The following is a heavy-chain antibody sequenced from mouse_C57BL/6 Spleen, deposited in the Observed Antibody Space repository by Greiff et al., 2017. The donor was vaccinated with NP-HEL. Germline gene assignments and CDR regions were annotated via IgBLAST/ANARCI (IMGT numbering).Heavy chain of an antibody. CDR2: IDPEDGGT. D-gene: IGHD1-1*02. CDR3: ATMAPYWYFDV. V-gene: IGHV14-2*01. J-gene: IGHJ1*03. CDR1: GFNIKDYY. Sequence: VQLQQSGAELVKPGASVKLSCTASGFNIKDYYMHWVKQRPEQGLEWIGRIDPEDGGTKYAPKFQGKATITADTSSNTAYLQLSSLTSEDTAVYYCATMAPYWYFDVWGTGTTVTVSS.